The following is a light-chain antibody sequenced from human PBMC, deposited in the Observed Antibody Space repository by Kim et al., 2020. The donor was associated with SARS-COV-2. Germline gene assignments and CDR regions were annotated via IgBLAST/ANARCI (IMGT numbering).Light chain of an antibody. CDR2: GDN. CDR3: WSYDSSNWV. CDR1: SGSIASKY. Sequence: TVTISCTRSSGSIASKYVQWYQPRPGSAPTTVIYGDNQRPSGVPDRFSGSIDSSSNSAALTISGLKTEDEADYYCWSYDSSNWVFGGGTQLTVL. J-gene: IGLJ3*02. V-gene: IGLV6-57*03.